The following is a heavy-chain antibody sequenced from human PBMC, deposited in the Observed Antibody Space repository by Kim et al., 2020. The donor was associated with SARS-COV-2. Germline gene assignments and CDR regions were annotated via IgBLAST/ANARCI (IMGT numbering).Heavy chain of an antibody. V-gene: IGHV3-53*04. Sequence: LSLTCAASGFTVSSNYMSWVRQAPGKGLEWVSVIYSGGSTYYADSVKGRFTISRHNSKNTLYLQMNSLRAEDTAVYYCARVGPYYGSGLDYWGQGTLVTVSS. D-gene: IGHD3-10*01. CDR1: GFTVSSNY. CDR2: IYSGGST. CDR3: ARVGPYYGSGLDY. J-gene: IGHJ4*02.